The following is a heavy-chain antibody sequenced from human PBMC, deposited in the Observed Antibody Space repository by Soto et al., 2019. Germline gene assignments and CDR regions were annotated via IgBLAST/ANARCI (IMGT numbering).Heavy chain of an antibody. CDR1: GYTFTSYG. Sequence: QVQLVQSGAEVKKPGASVQVSCKASGYTFTSYGISWVRQAPGQGLEWMGWISAYNGNTNYAQKLQGRVTMTTDTSTRKDYMELRSLRSDDTAVYYCARDGPQSSWYLYYYGMDVWGQGTTVTVSS. CDR2: ISAYNGNT. V-gene: IGHV1-18*01. CDR3: ARDGPQSSWYLYYYGMDV. D-gene: IGHD6-13*01. J-gene: IGHJ6*02.